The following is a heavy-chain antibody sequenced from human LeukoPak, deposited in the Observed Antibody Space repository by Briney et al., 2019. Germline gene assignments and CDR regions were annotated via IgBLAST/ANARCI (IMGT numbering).Heavy chain of an antibody. CDR1: GFTFGGYA. Sequence: GGSLRLSCSASGFTFGGYAMHWVRQAPGKGLENVSGISSDGGSTYYADSVKGRFTISRDNSKNTVYLQMSSLRAEDTAVYYCAKPHSSGWYYFDSWGLGTLVTVSS. CDR2: ISSDGGST. CDR3: AKPHSSGWYYFDS. V-gene: IGHV3-64D*06. J-gene: IGHJ4*02. D-gene: IGHD6-19*01.